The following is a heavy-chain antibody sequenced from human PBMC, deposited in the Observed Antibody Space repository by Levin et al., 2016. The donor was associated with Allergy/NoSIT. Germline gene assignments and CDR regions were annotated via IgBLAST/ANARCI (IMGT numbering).Heavy chain of an antibody. D-gene: IGHD6-13*01. V-gene: IGHV4-34*01. CDR3: ARGGVGSSSYYYYYYYGMDV. J-gene: IGHJ6*02. CDR2: INHSGST. Sequence: WIRQPPGKGLEWIGEINHSGSTNYNPSLKSRVTISVDTSKNQFSLKLSSVTAADTAVYYCARGGVGSSSYYYYYYYGMDVWGQGTTVTVSS.